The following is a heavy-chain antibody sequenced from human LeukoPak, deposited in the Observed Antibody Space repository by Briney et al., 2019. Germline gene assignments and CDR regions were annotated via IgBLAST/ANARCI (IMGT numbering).Heavy chain of an antibody. J-gene: IGHJ5*02. V-gene: IGHV1-8*01. Sequence: ASVTVSCKASGYTFTSYDINWVRQAAGQGLEWMGWMNPNSGNTGYAQKFQGRVTMTRDTSISTAYMELSSLRSEDTAVYYCARLVGVYQLPSWLRPEKNWFDPWGQGTLVTVSS. D-gene: IGHD2-2*01. CDR3: ARLVGVYQLPSWLRPEKNWFDP. CDR2: MNPNSGNT. CDR1: GYTFTSYD.